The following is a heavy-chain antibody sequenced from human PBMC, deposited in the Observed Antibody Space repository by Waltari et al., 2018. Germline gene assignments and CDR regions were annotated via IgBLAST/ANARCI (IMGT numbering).Heavy chain of an antibody. J-gene: IGHJ2*01. D-gene: IGHD6-13*01. CDR3: AKDRRGPEAGTWCFDL. Sequence: EVQLLVSGGGLVQPGGSVSVSCAATGLTLGGPPSWRVRQAPGKGLGWGSAVTAYSGNTYYADSVKGRFTISVDNSKNTLYLQMSSLRAEDTAIYYCAKDRRGPEAGTWCFDLWGRGTLVTVSS. CDR2: VTAYSGNT. CDR1: GLTLGGPP. V-gene: IGHV3-23*01.